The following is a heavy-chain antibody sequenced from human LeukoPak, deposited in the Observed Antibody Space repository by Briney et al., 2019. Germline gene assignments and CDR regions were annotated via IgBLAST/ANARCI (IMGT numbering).Heavy chain of an antibody. CDR1: GFTVSTTY. J-gene: IGHJ3*02. CDR3: AKDIDYGSSYIDAFDI. D-gene: IGHD3-10*01. Sequence: GGSLRLSCAVSGFTVSTTYMSWIRQAPGEGLKWVSVIYSGTTTYYADSVKGRFTISRDNSKNTLFLQMNSLRAEDTAVYYCAKDIDYGSSYIDAFDIWGRGTMVIVSS. CDR2: IYSGTTT. V-gene: IGHV3-66*01.